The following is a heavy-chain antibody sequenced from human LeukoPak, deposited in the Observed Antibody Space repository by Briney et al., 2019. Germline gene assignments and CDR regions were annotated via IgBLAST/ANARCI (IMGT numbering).Heavy chain of an antibody. CDR1: GFTFSSYE. V-gene: IGHV3-48*03. J-gene: IGHJ4*02. CDR3: ARGGSVGGSFDSSGYYPDY. D-gene: IGHD3-22*01. CDR2: ISSSGSTI. Sequence: GGSLRLSCAVSGFTFSSYEMNWVRQAPGKGLEWVSYISSSGSTIHYADSVKGRFTISRGNAKNSLFLQMNSLRAEDTAVYYCARGGSVGGSFDSSGYYPDYWGQGTLVTVSS.